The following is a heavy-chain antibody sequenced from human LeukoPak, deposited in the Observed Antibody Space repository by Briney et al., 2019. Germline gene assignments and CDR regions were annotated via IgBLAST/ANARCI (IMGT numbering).Heavy chain of an antibody. CDR2: IHSGGTT. Sequence: GGSLRLSCAASGFIVSDNYMGWVRQAPGKGLEWVSVIHSGGTTYYGDSVKGRFTISRDYSKNSLYLQMNSLRAEDTAVYFCAKDLFDYWGQGTLVTVSS. J-gene: IGHJ4*02. CDR3: AKDLFDY. V-gene: IGHV3-53*01. CDR1: GFIVSDNY.